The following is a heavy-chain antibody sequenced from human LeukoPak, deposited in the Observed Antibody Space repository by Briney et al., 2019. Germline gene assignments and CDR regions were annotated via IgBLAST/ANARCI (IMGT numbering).Heavy chain of an antibody. J-gene: IGHJ4*02. V-gene: IGHV1-24*01. CDR2: FDPEDGET. D-gene: IGHD2-2*02. Sequence: ASVKVSCKVSGYTLTELSMHWVRQAPGKGLEWMGGFDPEDGETIYAQKFQGRVTMTEDTSTDTAYMELSSLRSEDTAVYYCAAGRGIVVVPAAIIFDYGGQGTLVTVSS. CDR3: AAGRGIVVVPAAIIFDY. CDR1: GYTLTELS.